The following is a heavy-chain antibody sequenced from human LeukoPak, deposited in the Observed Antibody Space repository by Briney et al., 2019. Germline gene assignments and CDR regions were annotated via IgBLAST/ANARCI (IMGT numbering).Heavy chain of an antibody. J-gene: IGHJ4*02. CDR3: AKSRPRGDPLYAYYFDY. V-gene: IGHV3-66*02. CDR1: EFSVGSNY. Sequence: GGSLRLSCAASEFSVGSNYMTWVRQAPGKGLEWVSLIYSGGSAYYADSVKGRFTISRDNSKNTLYLQMNSLRAEDTAVYYCAKSRPRGDPLYAYYFDYWGQGTLVTVSS. D-gene: IGHD2-8*01. CDR2: IYSGGSA.